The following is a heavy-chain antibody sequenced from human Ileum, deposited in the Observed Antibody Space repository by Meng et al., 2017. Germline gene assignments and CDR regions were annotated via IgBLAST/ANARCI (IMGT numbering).Heavy chain of an antibody. D-gene: IGHD1-26*01. V-gene: IGHV4-61*08. Sequence: QVQLQGSGPGLVRSSETLSLICTVSGGSVSRAGYQWGWIRQPPGKGLEWIGYASINYNPSLKSRVPMSLDTSRNQFSLRLSSVTEADTAVYYCARDHMGSLDYWGQGILVTVSS. CDR3: ARDHMGSLDY. J-gene: IGHJ4*02. CDR1: GGSVSRAGYQ. CDR2: ASI.